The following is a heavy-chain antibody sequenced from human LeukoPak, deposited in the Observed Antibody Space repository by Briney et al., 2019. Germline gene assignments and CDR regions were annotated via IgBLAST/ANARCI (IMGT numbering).Heavy chain of an antibody. CDR3: ASPGTTTFDY. D-gene: IGHD4-17*01. Sequence: PSETLSLTCTVPGGSISGNSFYWGWVRQPPGKGLEWIGNIYYTGITYYNPSLKSRVTISVDTSKNQFSLKLNSVTAADTAVYYCASPGTTTFDYWGQGTLVTVSS. CDR2: IYYTGIT. J-gene: IGHJ4*02. CDR1: GGSISGNSFY. V-gene: IGHV4-39*01.